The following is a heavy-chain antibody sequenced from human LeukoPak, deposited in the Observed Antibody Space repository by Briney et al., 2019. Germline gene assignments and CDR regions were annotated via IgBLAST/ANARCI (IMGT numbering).Heavy chain of an antibody. CDR3: ARLGNSGWFDF. J-gene: IGHJ5*01. CDR1: GDSISNYY. CDR2: IYYSGST. V-gene: IGHV4-59*08. D-gene: IGHD6-19*01. Sequence: SETLSLTCTVSGDSISNYYRNWIRQPPGKGLEWIGYIYYSGSTNYKPSLKSRVTISLDTSKNQFSLKLTSVTAADTAVYYCARLGNSGWFDFWGQGTLVTVSS.